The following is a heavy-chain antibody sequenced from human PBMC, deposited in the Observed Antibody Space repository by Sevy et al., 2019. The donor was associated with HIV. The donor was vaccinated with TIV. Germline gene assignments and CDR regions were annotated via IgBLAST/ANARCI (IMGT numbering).Heavy chain of an antibody. CDR2: ISYDGSNK. V-gene: IGHV3-30-3*01. Sequence: GGSLRLSCAASGFTFSSYDMHWVRQAPGKGLEWVAVISYDGSNKYYADSVKGRFTISRDNSKNTLYLQMNSLRAEDTAVYYCARDQGVMRELRGDAFDIWGQGTMVTVSS. CDR3: ARDQGVMRELRGDAFDI. J-gene: IGHJ3*02. D-gene: IGHD1-26*01. CDR1: GFTFSSYD.